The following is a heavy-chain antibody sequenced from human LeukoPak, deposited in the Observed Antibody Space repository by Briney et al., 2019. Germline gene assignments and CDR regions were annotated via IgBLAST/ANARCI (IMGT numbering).Heavy chain of an antibody. V-gene: IGHV3-30*18. CDR2: ITYGGSNK. D-gene: IGHD1-26*01. J-gene: IGHJ4*02. CDR1: GFTFSSYA. Sequence: GGSLRLSCAASGFTFSSYAMSWVRQAPGKGLEWVAVITYGGSNKYYLDSVKGRFTISRDNSKDTLYLQMNSLRAEDTAVYYCAKAGPFAWATGYSFDHWGRGTLVTVSS. CDR3: AKAGPFAWATGYSFDH.